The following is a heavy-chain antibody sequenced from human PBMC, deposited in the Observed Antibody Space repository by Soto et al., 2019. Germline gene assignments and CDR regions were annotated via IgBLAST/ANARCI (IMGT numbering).Heavy chain of an antibody. CDR3: TRHIPLAVAVQGAFDI. CDR2: IRSKANSYAT. D-gene: IGHD6-19*01. CDR1: GFTFSGSA. V-gene: IGHV3-73*01. Sequence: EVQLVESGGGLVQPGGSLKLSCAASGFTFSGSAMHWVRQASGKGLEWVGRIRSKANSYATAYAASVKGRFTIFRDDSKNTAYLQMNSLKTEDTAVYYCTRHIPLAVAVQGAFDIWGQGTMVTVSS. J-gene: IGHJ3*02.